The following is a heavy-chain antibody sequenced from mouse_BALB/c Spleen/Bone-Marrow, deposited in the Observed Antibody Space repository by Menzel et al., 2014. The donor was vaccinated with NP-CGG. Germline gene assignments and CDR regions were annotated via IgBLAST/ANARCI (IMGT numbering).Heavy chain of an antibody. J-gene: IGHJ1*01. Sequence: EVMLVESGGGLVQPGGSLRLSCATSGFTFTDYYMSWVRQSPGKALEWLGFIRNKANGYTTDYSASVKGRFTISRDNSQSILYLQMNTLRAEDSATYYCARDMCDGLRWYFDVWGAGTTVTVSS. CDR3: ARDMCDGLRWYFDV. CDR1: GFTFTDYY. CDR2: IRNKANGYTT. D-gene: IGHD2-3*01. V-gene: IGHV7-3*02.